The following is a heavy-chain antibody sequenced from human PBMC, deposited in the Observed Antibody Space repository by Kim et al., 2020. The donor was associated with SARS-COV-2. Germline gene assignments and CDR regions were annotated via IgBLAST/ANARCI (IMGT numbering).Heavy chain of an antibody. D-gene: IGHD1-26*01. J-gene: IGHJ4*02. V-gene: IGHV5-51*01. CDR1: GYSFTSYW. Sequence: GESLKISCKGSGYSFTSYWIGWVRQMPGKGLEWMGIIYPGDSDTTYSPSFQGQVTISADKSISTAYLQWSSLKASDTAMYYCARHFRGGATTRVYFDYWGQGTLVTVSS. CDR3: ARHFRGGATTRVYFDY. CDR2: IYPGDSDT.